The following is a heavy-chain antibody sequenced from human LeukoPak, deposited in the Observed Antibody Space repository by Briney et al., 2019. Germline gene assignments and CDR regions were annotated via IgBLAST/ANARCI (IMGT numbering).Heavy chain of an antibody. Sequence: ASVKVSCKASGYTFTSYGISWVRQAPGQGLEWMGWISAYNGNTNYAQKFQGRVTMTRDTSTRTVYMELSSLRSEDTAVYYCARDGTAGELFDYWGQGTLVTVSS. D-gene: IGHD3-10*01. V-gene: IGHV1-18*01. J-gene: IGHJ4*02. CDR2: ISAYNGNT. CDR1: GYTFTSYG. CDR3: ARDGTAGELFDY.